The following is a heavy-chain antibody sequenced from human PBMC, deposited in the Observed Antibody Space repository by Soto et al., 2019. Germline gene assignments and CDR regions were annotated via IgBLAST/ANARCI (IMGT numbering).Heavy chain of an antibody. V-gene: IGHV4-39*01. CDR1: GGSISSSSYY. J-gene: IGHJ5*02. CDR3: ARPWIQSLVGWFDP. Sequence: QLQLQESGPGLVKPSETLSLTCTVSGGSISSSSYYWGWIRQPPGKGLEWIGSIYYSGSTYYNPSLKSRVTISVDTSKNQFSLKLSSVTAADTAVYYCARPWIQSLVGWFDPWGQGTLVTVSS. D-gene: IGHD5-18*01. CDR2: IYYSGST.